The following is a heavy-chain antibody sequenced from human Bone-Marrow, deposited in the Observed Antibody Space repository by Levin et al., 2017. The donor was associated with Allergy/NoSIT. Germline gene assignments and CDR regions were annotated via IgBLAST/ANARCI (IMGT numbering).Heavy chain of an antibody. CDR3: AREDGQMGYYNEYGMDV. V-gene: IGHV3-11*05. CDR1: GFTISDYY. J-gene: IGHJ6*02. CDR2: IRSSSSYT. D-gene: IGHD5-24*01. Sequence: GESLKISCAASGFTISDYYMSWIRQAPGKGLEWVSYIRSSSSYTNHADFVEGRFTISRDNAKNSLFLQMNSLRAEDTAVYYCAREDGQMGYYNEYGMDVWGQGTTVTVSS.